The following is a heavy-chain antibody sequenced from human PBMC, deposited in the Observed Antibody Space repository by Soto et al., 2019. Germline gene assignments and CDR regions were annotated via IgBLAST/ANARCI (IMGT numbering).Heavy chain of an antibody. CDR1: GFSVSTRGVG. CDR2: IYWDGDD. D-gene: IGHD2-15*01. Sequence: QITLKESGPTLVKPTQTLTMTCTVSGFSVSTRGVGVGWIRQPPGKTLEWVALIYWDGDDRYSPSLKSRLTITKDTAKNLVVLKMTSMDPGGTATYYWARQHSGGRYFDYWGQGSLVTVSS. J-gene: IGHJ4*02. V-gene: IGHV2-5*02. CDR3: ARQHSGGRYFDY.